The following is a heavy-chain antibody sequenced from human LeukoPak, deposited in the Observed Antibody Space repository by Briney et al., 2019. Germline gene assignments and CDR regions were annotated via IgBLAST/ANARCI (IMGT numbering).Heavy chain of an antibody. Sequence: ETLSLTCTVSGGSITNYYWSWVRQAPGKGLEWVSGINWNGGSTDYADSVKGRFTISRDNAKNSLDLQMNSLRAEDTALYYCARDNGGSCGGAIDYWGQGTLVTVSS. V-gene: IGHV3-20*04. J-gene: IGHJ4*02. D-gene: IGHD1-26*01. CDR3: ARDNGGSCGGAIDY. CDR1: GGSITNYY. CDR2: INWNGGST.